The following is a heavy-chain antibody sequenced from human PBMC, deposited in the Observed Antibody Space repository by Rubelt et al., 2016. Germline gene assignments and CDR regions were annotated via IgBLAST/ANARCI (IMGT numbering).Heavy chain of an antibody. CDR2: INHSGST. CDR1: GGSFSGYY. J-gene: IGHJ5*02. Sequence: QVQLQQWGAGLLKPSETLSLTCAVYGGSFSGYYWSWIRQPPGKGLEWIGEINHSGSTNYNPSLKSRVTISVDTSKNQFSLKLSSVTAADTAVYYCARGVLLWFGELNWFDPWGQGTLVTVSS. D-gene: IGHD3-10*01. CDR3: ARGVLLWFGELNWFDP. V-gene: IGHV4-34*01.